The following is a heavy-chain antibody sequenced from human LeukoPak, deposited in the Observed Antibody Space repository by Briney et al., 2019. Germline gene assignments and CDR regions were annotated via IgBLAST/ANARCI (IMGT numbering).Heavy chain of an antibody. Sequence: VASVKVSFKTSGYSFTDYYLHWVRQAPGQGLEWMGWINPNNGGTSSAQKFQGRVTMTRDTSITTVYMEVTWLTSDDTAIYYCARADRLHGGPYLIGPWGQGTLVTVSS. CDR1: GYSFTDYY. CDR3: ARADRLHGGPYLIGP. J-gene: IGHJ5*02. CDR2: INPNNGGT. V-gene: IGHV1-2*02. D-gene: IGHD2-21*01.